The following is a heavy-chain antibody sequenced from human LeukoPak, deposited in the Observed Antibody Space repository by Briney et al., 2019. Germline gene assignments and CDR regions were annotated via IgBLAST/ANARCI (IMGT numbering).Heavy chain of an antibody. CDR2: IYYSGST. J-gene: IGHJ4*02. D-gene: IGHD3-3*01. V-gene: IGHV4-59*08. Sequence: SETLSLTCTVSGGSISSYYWSWIRQPPGKGLEWIGYIYYSGSTNYNPSLKSRVTISVDTSKNQFSLKLSSVTAADTAVYYCARAGGSYDFWSGYPRHYFDYWGQGTLVTVSS. CDR1: GGSISSYY. CDR3: ARAGGSYDFWSGYPRHYFDY.